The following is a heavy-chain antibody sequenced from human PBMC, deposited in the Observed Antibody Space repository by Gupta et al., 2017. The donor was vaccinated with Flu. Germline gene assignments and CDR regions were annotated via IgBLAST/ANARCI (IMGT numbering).Heavy chain of an antibody. Sequence: EAELVQPGGGLVKRGGSVRLSCAAGGFAYGSCGMNWVRQAPGKGLEWVSSISSSSSYIYYADSVKGRFTTSRDNTKNSVFLQMNSLRVEDTAVYYCARGVAATTYDAFDIWGHGTMVTVSS. D-gene: IGHD1-26*01. J-gene: IGHJ3*02. CDR1: GFAYGSCG. CDR2: ISSSSSYI. CDR3: ARGVAATTYDAFDI. V-gene: IGHV3-21*02.